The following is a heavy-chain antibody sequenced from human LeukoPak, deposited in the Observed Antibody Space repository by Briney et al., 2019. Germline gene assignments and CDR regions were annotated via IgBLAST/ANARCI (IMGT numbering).Heavy chain of an antibody. CDR3: ARVGSGSPPYYYYYYMDV. D-gene: IGHD1-26*01. CDR2: IYHSGST. CDR1: GYSISSGYY. Sequence: PSETLSLTCAVSGYSISSGYYWGWIRQPPGKGLEWIGSIYHSGSTYYNSSLKSRVTISVDTSKNQFSLKLSSVTAADTAVYYCARVGSGSPPYYYYYYMDVWGKGTTVTVSS. J-gene: IGHJ6*03. V-gene: IGHV4-38-2*01.